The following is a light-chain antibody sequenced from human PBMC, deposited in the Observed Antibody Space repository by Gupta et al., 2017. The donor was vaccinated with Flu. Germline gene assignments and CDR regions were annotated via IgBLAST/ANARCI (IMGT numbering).Light chain of an antibody. Sequence: PGERATLSCRASESVPRNSLAWYPQKPGQAPRLLIYGVFTRATGVPDRFSGRGSGSDFTLTISGLEPDDFAAYFCPHYGRSPLTFGGGPTV. CDR3: PHYGRSPLT. J-gene: IGKJ4*01. CDR2: GVF. V-gene: IGKV3-20*01. CDR1: ESVPRNS.